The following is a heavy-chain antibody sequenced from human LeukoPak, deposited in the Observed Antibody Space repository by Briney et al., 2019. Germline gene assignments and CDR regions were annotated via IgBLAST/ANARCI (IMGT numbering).Heavy chain of an antibody. Sequence: PGGSLRLSCAASGFTFSSYSMNWVRQAPGKGLEWVSSISSSSSYIYYADSVKGRFTISRDNAKNSLYLQMNSLRAEDTAVYYCARDSGGPKGSCAYWGQGTLVTVSS. CDR1: GFTFSSYS. D-gene: IGHD1-26*01. J-gene: IGHJ4*02. CDR2: ISSSSSYI. CDR3: ARDSGGPKGSCAY. V-gene: IGHV3-21*01.